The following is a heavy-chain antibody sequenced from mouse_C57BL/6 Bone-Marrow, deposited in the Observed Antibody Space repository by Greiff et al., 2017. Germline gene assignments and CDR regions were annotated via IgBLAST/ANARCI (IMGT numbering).Heavy chain of an antibody. J-gene: IGHJ3*01. CDR2: IDPETGGT. CDR3: TGYSNYEVWFAY. V-gene: IGHV1-15*01. CDR1: GYTFTDYE. Sequence: QVQLQQSGAELVRPGASVTLSCKASGYTFTDYEMHWVKQTPVHGLEWIGAIDPETGGTAYNQKFKGKAILTADKSSSTAYMELRSLTSEDSAVYYCTGYSNYEVWFAYWGQGTLVTVSA. D-gene: IGHD2-5*01.